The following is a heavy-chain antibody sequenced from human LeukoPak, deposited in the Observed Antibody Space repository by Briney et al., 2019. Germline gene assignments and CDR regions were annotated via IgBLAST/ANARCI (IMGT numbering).Heavy chain of an antibody. Sequence: GASVKVSCKTSGYTFTAYYIHWVRQAPGQGLEWMGWINTNSGATNYAQKFQGRVTMTRDTSISTAYMELSSLRYDDTAFYYCARDSRSSGFHFDYWGQGTLVTVSS. J-gene: IGHJ4*02. D-gene: IGHD6-6*01. CDR2: INTNSGAT. CDR3: ARDSRSSGFHFDY. CDR1: GYTFTAYY. V-gene: IGHV1-2*02.